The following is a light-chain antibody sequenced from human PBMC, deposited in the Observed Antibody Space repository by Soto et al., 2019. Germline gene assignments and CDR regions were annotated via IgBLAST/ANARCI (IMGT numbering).Light chain of an antibody. Sequence: QSVLTQPASVSGSPGQSISISCTGTSSDVGSYNLVSWYQQHPGKAPKFMIYEGSKRPSGISNRFSGSKSGNTASLTISGLQAEDEADYYCCSYAGNSTLVFGGGTKRTVL. CDR2: EGS. CDR3: CSYAGNSTLV. J-gene: IGLJ2*01. CDR1: SSDVGSYNL. V-gene: IGLV2-23*01.